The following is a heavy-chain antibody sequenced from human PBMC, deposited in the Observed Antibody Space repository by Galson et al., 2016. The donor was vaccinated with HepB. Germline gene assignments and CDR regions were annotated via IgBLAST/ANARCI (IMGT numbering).Heavy chain of an antibody. Sequence: SLRLSCAASGFTFSSYGIHWVRQAPGKGLEWVAIIWFDGSNKYYVDSVKGRFTISRDNSKNTVDLQMNSLRAEDTAVYYCARDSSLSARIYYYFYGLDVWGQGTTVTVSS. CDR2: IWFDGSNK. V-gene: IGHV3-33*01. CDR3: ARDSSLSARIYYYFYGLDV. D-gene: IGHD6-6*01. CDR1: GFTFSSYG. J-gene: IGHJ6*02.